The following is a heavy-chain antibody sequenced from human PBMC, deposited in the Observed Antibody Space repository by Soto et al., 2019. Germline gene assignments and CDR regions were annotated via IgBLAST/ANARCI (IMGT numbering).Heavy chain of an antibody. CDR1: GFTFGDYW. D-gene: IGHD3-3*01. J-gene: IGHJ4*02. V-gene: IGHV3-7*03. CDR3: AKLGSGYYTGLYFEY. CDR2: MKKDGSEK. Sequence: LRLSCAASGFTFGDYWMSWVRQAPWKGLEWVAHMKKDGSEKYYVDSVKGRFTVSRDNTKNSLYLQMNSLRAEDTAVYYCAKLGSGYYTGLYFEYWGQGTWSPSPQ.